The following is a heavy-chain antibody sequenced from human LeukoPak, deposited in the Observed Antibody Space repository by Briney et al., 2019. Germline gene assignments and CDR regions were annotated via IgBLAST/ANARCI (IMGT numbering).Heavy chain of an antibody. CDR3: ATLGGGSPKYYFDY. CDR1: GFTFSSYW. J-gene: IGHJ4*02. Sequence: GGSLRLSCAASGFTFSSYWMHWVRQAPGKGLVWVSRINSDGSSTSYADSVKGRFTISRDNAKNTLYLQMSSLRAEDTAVYYCATLGGGSPKYYFDYWGQGTLVTVSS. D-gene: IGHD3-16*01. CDR2: INSDGSST. V-gene: IGHV3-74*01.